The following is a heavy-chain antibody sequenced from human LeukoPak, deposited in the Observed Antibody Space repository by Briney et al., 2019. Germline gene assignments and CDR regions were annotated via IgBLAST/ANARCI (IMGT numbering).Heavy chain of an antibody. CDR1: GFTFSSYS. CDR2: ISSSSSYI. V-gene: IGHV3-21*01. Sequence: GGSLRLSCAASGFTFSSYSMNWVRQAPGKGLEWVSTISSSSSYIYYADSVKGRFTISRDNAKNSLYLQMNSLRAEDTAVYYCARDEDRPHYYYYYMDVWGKGTTVTVSS. J-gene: IGHJ6*03. CDR3: ARDEDRPHYYYYYMDV.